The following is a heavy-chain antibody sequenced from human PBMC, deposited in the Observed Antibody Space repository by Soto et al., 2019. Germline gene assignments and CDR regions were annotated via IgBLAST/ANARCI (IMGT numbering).Heavy chain of an antibody. D-gene: IGHD3-3*01. CDR3: ARAQVLRFLEWFPDY. Sequence: GGSLRLSCAASGFSVSGNYMSWVRQAPGRGLEWVALIYTGGMTYYADSLRGRFTISRDDSTNTLYLQMNSLRVDDTAVYHCARAQVLRFLEWFPDYWGQGXLVTVYS. CDR1: GFSVSGNY. J-gene: IGHJ4*02. V-gene: IGHV3-53*01. CDR2: IYTGGMT.